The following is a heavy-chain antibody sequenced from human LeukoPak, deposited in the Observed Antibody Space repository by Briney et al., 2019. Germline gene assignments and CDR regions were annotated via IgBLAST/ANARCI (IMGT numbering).Heavy chain of an antibody. J-gene: IGHJ5*02. V-gene: IGHV4-31*03. Sequence: SETLSLTCTVSGGSISSGGYYWSWIRQHPGKGLEWIGYIYYSGSTYYNPSLKSRVTISVDTSKNQFSLKLSSVTAADTAVYHCASGDYDVNWFDPWGQGTLVTVSS. CDR2: IYYSGST. CDR1: GGSISSGGYY. D-gene: IGHD4-17*01. CDR3: ASGDYDVNWFDP.